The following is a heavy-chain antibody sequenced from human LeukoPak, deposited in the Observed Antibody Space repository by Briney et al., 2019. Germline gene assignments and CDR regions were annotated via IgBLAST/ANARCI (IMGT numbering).Heavy chain of an antibody. CDR1: GYTFTSYG. Sequence: ASVKVSCKASGYTFTSYGISWVRQAPGQGLEWMGWISAYNGNTNYAQKLQGRVTMTTDTSTSTAYMELRSLRSDDTAVYYCASGWLPKQDYYYYMYVWGKGTTVTVSS. V-gene: IGHV1-18*01. CDR2: ISAYNGNT. D-gene: IGHD5-18*01. CDR3: ASGWLPKQDYYYYMYV. J-gene: IGHJ6*03.